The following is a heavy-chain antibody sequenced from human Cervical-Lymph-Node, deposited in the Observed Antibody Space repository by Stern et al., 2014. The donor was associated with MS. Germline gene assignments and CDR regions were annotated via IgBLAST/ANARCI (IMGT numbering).Heavy chain of an antibody. D-gene: IGHD1-7*01. J-gene: IGHJ6*02. V-gene: IGHV3-15*01. CDR1: GFPFSNAW. CDR2: IKSRKDGGTT. Sequence: EVQLVESGGGLVRPGGSLRLSCAASGFPFSNAWINWVRQAPGKGLEWVGPIKSRKDGGTTEYAAPVTDRFTISRDDSKNTVYLQMNSLKTEDTAVYYCTTLADINNPNFDYDGMDVWGRGTTVTVSS. CDR3: TTLADINNPNFDYDGMDV.